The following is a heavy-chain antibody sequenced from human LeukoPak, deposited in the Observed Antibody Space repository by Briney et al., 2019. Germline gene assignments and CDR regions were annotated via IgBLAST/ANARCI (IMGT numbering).Heavy chain of an antibody. CDR3: ARTHYDICYDY. V-gene: IGHV3-21*01. Sequence: GGSLRLSCAASGFTFSSYSMNWVRQAPGKRLEWDSSISSSSSYIYYADSVKGRFTISRDNAKNSLYLQMNSLRAEDTAVYYCARTHYDICYDYWGQGTLVTVSS. CDR2: ISSSSSYI. D-gene: IGHD3-9*01. J-gene: IGHJ4*02. CDR1: GFTFSSYS.